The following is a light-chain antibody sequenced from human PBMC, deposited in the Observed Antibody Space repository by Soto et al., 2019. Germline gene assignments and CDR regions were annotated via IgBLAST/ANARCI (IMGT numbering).Light chain of an antibody. CDR1: QSIFNNY. J-gene: IGKJ2*01. V-gene: IGKV3-20*01. Sequence: ENVLTQSPGTLSLSPGEGATLSCRASQSIFNNYLAWYQQKPGRAPRLLIFGASRRAPGIPDRFSGSGSGTDCTLTISRLEPEDFVVYYCQQYGSSSYTFGQGTKLEIK. CDR2: GAS. CDR3: QQYGSSSYT.